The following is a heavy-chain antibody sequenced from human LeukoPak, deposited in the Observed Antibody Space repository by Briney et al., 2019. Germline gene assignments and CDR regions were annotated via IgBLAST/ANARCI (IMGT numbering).Heavy chain of an antibody. Sequence: GGSLRLSCAASGFTFSSYSMNWVRQAPGKGLEWVSSISSGSSYIYYADSVKGRFTISRDNAKNSLYLQMNSLRAEDTAVYYCARVRIQLFDAFDIWGQGTMVTVSS. D-gene: IGHD5-18*01. V-gene: IGHV3-21*01. CDR2: ISSGSSYI. CDR3: ARVRIQLFDAFDI. CDR1: GFTFSSYS. J-gene: IGHJ3*02.